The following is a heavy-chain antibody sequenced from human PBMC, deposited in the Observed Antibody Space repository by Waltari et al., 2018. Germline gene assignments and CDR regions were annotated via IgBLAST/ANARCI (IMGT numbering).Heavy chain of an antibody. J-gene: IGHJ4*02. V-gene: IGHV3-30-3*01. CDR3: ARDRQGASASSPEITH. D-gene: IGHD3-10*01. Sequence: QVHLVESRGGVGQPGMSLSLSCTASGFTFINYAMHWVRQAPGKGLEWLTVISSDGGTKYYADSGRGRFTVSRDKSTNTLHLQMTNLTPEDAAVYYCARDRQGASASSPEITHWGQGTLVTVSS. CDR1: GFTFINYA. CDR2: ISSDGGTK.